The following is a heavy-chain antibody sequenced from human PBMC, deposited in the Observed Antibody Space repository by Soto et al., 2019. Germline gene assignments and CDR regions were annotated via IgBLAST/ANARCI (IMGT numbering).Heavy chain of an antibody. CDR1: GFTFSNAW. D-gene: IGHD2-2*01. CDR3: TLDIVVVPADHDYYYGMDV. J-gene: IGHJ6*02. CDR2: IKSKTDGGTT. V-gene: IGHV3-15*07. Sequence: GGSLRLSCAASGFTFSNAWMNWVHQAPGKGLEWVGRIKSKTDGGTTDYAAPVKGRFTISRDDSKNTLYLQMNSLKTEDTAVYYCTLDIVVVPADHDYYYGMDVWGQGTTVTVSS.